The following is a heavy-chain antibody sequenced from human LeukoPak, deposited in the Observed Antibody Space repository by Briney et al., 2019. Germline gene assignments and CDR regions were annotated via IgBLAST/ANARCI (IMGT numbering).Heavy chain of an antibody. J-gene: IGHJ4*02. CDR3: ARTRLRSRGCWEY. CDR1: GGSFSGYY. Sequence: SETLSLTCAVYGGSFSGYYWSWIRQPPGKGLEWIGEINHSGSTNYNPSLKSRVTISVDTSKNQFSLKLSSVTAADTAVYYCARTRLRSRGCWEYWGQGTLVTVSS. V-gene: IGHV4-34*01. D-gene: IGHD6-19*01. CDR2: INHSGST.